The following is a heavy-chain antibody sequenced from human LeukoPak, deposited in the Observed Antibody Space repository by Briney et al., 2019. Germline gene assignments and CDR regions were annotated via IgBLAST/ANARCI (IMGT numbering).Heavy chain of an antibody. V-gene: IGHV3-30*02. CDR2: IRYDGSNK. D-gene: IGHD1-26*01. Sequence: GGSLRLSCAASGFTFSNFGMHWVRQAPGKGLEWVAFIRYDGSNKYYADSVKGRFTISRDNSKNTLYLQMNSLRGEDAAVYYCAKDGDTMSGTYYYDMDVWGKGTTVTIS. J-gene: IGHJ6*03. CDR3: AKDGDTMSGTYYYDMDV. CDR1: GFTFSNFG.